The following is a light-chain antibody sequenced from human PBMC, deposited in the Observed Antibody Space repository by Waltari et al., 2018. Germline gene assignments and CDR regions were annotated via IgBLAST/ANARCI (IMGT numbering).Light chain of an antibody. V-gene: IGKV3-11*01. J-gene: IGKJ1*01. CDR1: QSVYIY. CDR3: QQRSTSSWT. CDR2: DTS. Sequence: ELMLTPSSDTLSFFPGERANLSCRTSQSVYIYLAWYQQKTGQPPRLLIYDTSNRATGIPAMFSGSGSGTDFTLTISSLEPEDFAVYYCQQRSTSSWTFGQGTKVEIK.